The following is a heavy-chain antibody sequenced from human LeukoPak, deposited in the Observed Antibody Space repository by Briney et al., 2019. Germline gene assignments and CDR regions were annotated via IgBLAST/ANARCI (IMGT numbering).Heavy chain of an antibody. CDR2: FDPEDGET. Sequence: GASVKVSCKVSGYTLSDLSMHWVRQAPGKELEWMGGFDPEDGETIYAQTFQDRVTMTEDTSTDTAYMELSSLRSEDTAVYYCAADTSRIPGIAVDGFDIWGQGTLVTVSS. J-gene: IGHJ3*02. V-gene: IGHV1-24*01. CDR1: GYTLSDLS. D-gene: IGHD6-13*01. CDR3: AADTSRIPGIAVDGFDI.